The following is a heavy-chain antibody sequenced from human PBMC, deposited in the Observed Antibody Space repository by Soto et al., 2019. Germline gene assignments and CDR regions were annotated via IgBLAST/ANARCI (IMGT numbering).Heavy chain of an antibody. CDR2: IYYSGST. D-gene: IGHD6-13*01. J-gene: IGHJ4*02. CDR1: GYSISSSSHY. V-gene: IGHV4-39*01. CDR3: ARQIASSWDSFDS. Sequence: XETLSLTCTISGYSISSSSHYWGWIRQPPGKGLEWIASIYYSGSTHYNPSLKSRVTISGDSSKNQFSLKVYSVTAADTAIYYCARQIASSWDSFDSWGQGALVTVSS.